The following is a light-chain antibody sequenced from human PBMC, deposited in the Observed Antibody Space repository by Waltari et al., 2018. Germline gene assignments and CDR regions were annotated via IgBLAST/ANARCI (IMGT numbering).Light chain of an antibody. Sequence: QSALTQPPSATGSPGQSVTISCTGTNSDVGTSTYVSWYQHRAGKAPKLIIFDVNKRPSGVPDRFSGSSSDNTASLTVSGLQAEDEADYYCSSYAGNNISLFGGGTKLTVL. CDR3: SSYAGNNISL. CDR1: NSDVGTSTY. V-gene: IGLV2-8*01. CDR2: DVN. J-gene: IGLJ2*01.